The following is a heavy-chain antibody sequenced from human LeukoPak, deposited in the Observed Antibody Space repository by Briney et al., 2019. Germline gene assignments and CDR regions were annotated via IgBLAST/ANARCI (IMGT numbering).Heavy chain of an antibody. Sequence: GASVKVSCKASGYTFTSYGISWVRQAPGQGLEWMGWISAYNGNTNYAQKLQGRVTMTTDTSTSTAYMELRSLRSDDTAVYYCARGFGTMVRGSKIYYYYMDVWGKGTTVTISS. CDR3: ARGFGTMVRGSKIYYYYMDV. J-gene: IGHJ6*03. V-gene: IGHV1-18*01. CDR1: GYTFTSYG. D-gene: IGHD3-10*01. CDR2: ISAYNGNT.